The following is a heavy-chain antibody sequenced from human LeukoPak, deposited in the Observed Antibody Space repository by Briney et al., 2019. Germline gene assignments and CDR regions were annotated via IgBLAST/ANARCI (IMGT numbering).Heavy chain of an antibody. J-gene: IGHJ4*02. Sequence: SETLSLTCTVSGGSISSYYWSWIRQPAGKGLEWIGRIYTSGSTNYNPSLKSRVTMSVDTSKNQFSLKLSSVTAADTAVYYCARGSRVVGGYYFDYWGQGTLAIVSS. V-gene: IGHV4-4*07. D-gene: IGHD2-15*01. CDR3: ARGSRVVGGYYFDY. CDR2: IYTSGST. CDR1: GGSISSYY.